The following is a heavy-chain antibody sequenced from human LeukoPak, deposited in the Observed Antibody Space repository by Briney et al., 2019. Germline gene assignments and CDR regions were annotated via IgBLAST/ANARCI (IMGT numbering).Heavy chain of an antibody. CDR2: IYPGDSDT. J-gene: IGHJ4*02. CDR1: GYSFTSYW. V-gene: IGHV5-51*01. D-gene: IGHD3-22*01. CDR3: ARGYYDSSGYYYLYFDY. Sequence: GESLKISCKGSGYSFTSYWIGWVRQMPGKGLEWMGIIYPGDSDTRYSPSFQGQVTISADKSISTAYLQWSSPKASDTAMYYCARGYYDSSGYYYLYFDYWGQGTLVTVSS.